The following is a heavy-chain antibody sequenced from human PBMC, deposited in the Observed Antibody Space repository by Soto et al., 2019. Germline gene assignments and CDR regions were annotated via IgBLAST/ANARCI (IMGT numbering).Heavy chain of an antibody. CDR1: GGSFSGYY. CDR3: ARGPRGYNCLFYYYGMDV. V-gene: IGHV4-34*01. J-gene: IGHJ6*02. CDR2: INHSGST. Sequence: QVQLQQWGAGLLKPSETLSLTCAVYGGSFSGYYWSWIRQPPGKGLEWIGEINHSGSTNYNPSLKSRVTISVDTSKNQFSLKLSSVTAADTAVYYCARGPRGYNCLFYYYGMDVWGQGTTVTVSS. D-gene: IGHD5-12*01.